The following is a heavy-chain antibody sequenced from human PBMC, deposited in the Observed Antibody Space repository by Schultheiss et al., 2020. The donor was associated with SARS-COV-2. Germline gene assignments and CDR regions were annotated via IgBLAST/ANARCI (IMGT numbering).Heavy chain of an antibody. D-gene: IGHD3-3*01. V-gene: IGHV1-69*06. J-gene: IGHJ5*01. CDR2: INPNIGTA. CDR3: AGTGLFEWWFDY. Sequence: SVKVSCKASGGTFSSYAISWVRQAPGQGLEWMGGINPNIGTANYAQKFQGRVTITADKSMSTAYMELSSLRSEDTAVYYCAGTGLFEWWFDYWGQGTLVTVSS. CDR1: GGTFSSYA.